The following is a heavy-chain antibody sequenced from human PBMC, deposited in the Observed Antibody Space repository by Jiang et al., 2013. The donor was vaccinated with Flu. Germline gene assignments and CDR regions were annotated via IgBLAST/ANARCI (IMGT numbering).Heavy chain of an antibody. CDR2: IYHSGST. CDR3: ARVVRYYYDSSGYFVDY. D-gene: IGHD3-22*01. Sequence: EWIGSIYHSGSTYXNPSLKSRVTISVDTSKNQFSLKLSSVTAADTAVYYCARVVRYYYDSSGYFVDYWGQGTLVTVSS. J-gene: IGHJ4*02. V-gene: IGHV4-38-2*02.